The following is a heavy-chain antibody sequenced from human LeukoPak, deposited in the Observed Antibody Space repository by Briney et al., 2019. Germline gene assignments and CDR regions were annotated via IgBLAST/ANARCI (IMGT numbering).Heavy chain of an antibody. V-gene: IGHV3-30-3*01. Sequence: GRSLRLSCAASGFTFSTYAMHWVRQAPGKGLEWVAVISYDGSNKYYADSVKGRFTISRDNSKNTLYLQMNSLRAEDTAVYYCASLSFTVRGVITNDAFDIWGQGTMVTVSS. CDR2: ISYDGSNK. CDR3: ASLSFTVRGVITNDAFDI. D-gene: IGHD3-10*01. CDR1: GFTFSTYA. J-gene: IGHJ3*02.